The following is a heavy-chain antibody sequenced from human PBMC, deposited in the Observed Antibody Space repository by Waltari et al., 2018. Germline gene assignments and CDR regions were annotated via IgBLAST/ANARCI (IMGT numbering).Heavy chain of an antibody. V-gene: IGHV4-59*08. Sequence: QVQLQESGPGLVKPSETLSLTCSVSGGSIRTYYWSWIRQPPGKGLEWIGYMSYSGSTNYNPSLKSRVTMSVDTSKNQFSLRLSSVTAADTAVYYCARSESITARGLYYYGMDVWGQGTTVTVSS. CDR2: MSYSGST. D-gene: IGHD6-6*01. CDR3: ARSESITARGLYYYGMDV. CDR1: GGSIRTYY. J-gene: IGHJ6*02.